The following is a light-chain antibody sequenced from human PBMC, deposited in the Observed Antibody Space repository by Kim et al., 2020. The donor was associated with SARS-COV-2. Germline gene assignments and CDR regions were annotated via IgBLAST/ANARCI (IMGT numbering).Light chain of an antibody. Sequence: SPVQTARITCSGDALPNQYAYWYQQKPGQAPVLVIYKDSERPSGIPERFSGSSSGTTVTLTISGVQAEDEADYYCQSADSSGTYVVFGGGTKLTVL. CDR2: KDS. V-gene: IGLV3-25*03. J-gene: IGLJ2*01. CDR3: QSADSSGTYVV. CDR1: ALPNQY.